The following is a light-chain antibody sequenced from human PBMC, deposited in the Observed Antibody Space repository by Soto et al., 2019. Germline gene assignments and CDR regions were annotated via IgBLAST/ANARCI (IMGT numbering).Light chain of an antibody. J-gene: IGLJ2*01. CDR1: NIGSKS. Sequence: SYELTQPPSVSVAPGQTARITCGGNNIGSKSVHWYQQKPGQAPVLVVYDDSDRPSGIPARFSGSNSGNTATLTISRVEAGDEADYYCQVWDFSSDLVFGGGTKLTVL. CDR2: DDS. V-gene: IGLV3-21*02. CDR3: QVWDFSSDLV.